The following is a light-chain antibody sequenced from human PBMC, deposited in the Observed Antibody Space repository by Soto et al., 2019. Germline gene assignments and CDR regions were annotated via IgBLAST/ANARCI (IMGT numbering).Light chain of an antibody. J-gene: IGKJ5*01. CDR2: RAS. CDR3: QQYGSSPPIT. CDR1: QSVSSSY. V-gene: IGKV3-20*01. Sequence: EIVLTQSPCTLSLSPGERATLSCRASQSVSSSYLAWYQQKPGQAPKVLIYRASSRATGIPDRFSGSGSGTDFTLTISRLEPEDFAVYYCQQYGSSPPITFGQGTRLEIK.